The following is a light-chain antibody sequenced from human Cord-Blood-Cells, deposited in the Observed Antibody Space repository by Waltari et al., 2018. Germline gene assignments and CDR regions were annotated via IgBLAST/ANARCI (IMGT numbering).Light chain of an antibody. CDR3: SSYTSSSTPVV. J-gene: IGLJ2*01. CDR2: EVS. CDR1: SSDVGGYNY. Sequence: QSALTQPASVSGSPGQSLTISCTGTSSDVGGYNYVSWYQQHPGKAPKLMIYEVSKRPSGVSIRFSGSTPVNTASLTISVLQAEDEADYYCSSYTSSSTPVVFGGGTKLTVL. V-gene: IGLV2-14*01.